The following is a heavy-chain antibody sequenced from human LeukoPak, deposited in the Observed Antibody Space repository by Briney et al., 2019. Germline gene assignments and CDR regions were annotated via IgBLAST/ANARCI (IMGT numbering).Heavy chain of an antibody. CDR2: IIPILGIA. D-gene: IGHD2-2*01. CDR3: ARDRGRRELYCSGTSCYEGGVDY. CDR1: AGTFSSYA. V-gene: IGHV1-69*04. J-gene: IGHJ4*02. Sequence: SVNLSCKASAGTFSSYAISWERQAPGQGLEWMGRIIPILGIANYAQKFPGRVTITADKSTSTAYMELRSLRSEDTAVYYCARDRGRRELYCSGTSCYEGGVDYWGQGTLVTVSS.